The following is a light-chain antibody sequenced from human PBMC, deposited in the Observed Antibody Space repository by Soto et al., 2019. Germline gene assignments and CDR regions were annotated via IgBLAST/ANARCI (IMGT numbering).Light chain of an antibody. J-gene: IGKJ5*01. CDR3: QQRNTYPAT. CDR1: QGISSY. Sequence: IQLTQSPSSLSASVGDRVTITCRASQGISSYLAWYQQKPGKAPKLLIYAASTLHSGVPSRFSGSGSGTDFTLTISSLQPEDFATYYCQQRNTYPATFGQGTRLEIK. CDR2: AAS. V-gene: IGKV1-9*01.